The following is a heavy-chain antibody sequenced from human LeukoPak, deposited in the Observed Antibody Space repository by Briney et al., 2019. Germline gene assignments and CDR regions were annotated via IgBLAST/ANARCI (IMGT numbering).Heavy chain of an antibody. CDR1: GFTFSTYW. CDR2: ISYDGSNK. J-gene: IGHJ4*02. D-gene: IGHD1-20*01. CDR3: ARDPPGITGTTEPAAY. V-gene: IGHV3-30-3*01. Sequence: PGGSLRLSCSASGFTFSTYWMSWVRQAPGKGLEWVAVISYDGSNKYYADSVKGRFTISRDNSKNTLYLQMNSLRAEDTAVYYCARDPPGITGTTEPAAYWGQGTLVTVSS.